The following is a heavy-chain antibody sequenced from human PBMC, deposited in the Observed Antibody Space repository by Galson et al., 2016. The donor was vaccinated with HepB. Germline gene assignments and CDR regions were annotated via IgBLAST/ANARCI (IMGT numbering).Heavy chain of an antibody. D-gene: IGHD3-10*01. J-gene: IGHJ4*02. V-gene: IGHV4-30-4*01. CDR3: ARSTNYIGSGDH. Sequence: TLSLTCTVSGGSINNNDYYWTWVRQPPGKGLEWIGHIYYTWGTHYAPSLMGRLTMSMDTPKNQFSLRLTSVTAADTAVYYCARSTNYIGSGDHWGRGTLVIVSS. CDR2: IYYTWGT. CDR1: GGSINNNDYY.